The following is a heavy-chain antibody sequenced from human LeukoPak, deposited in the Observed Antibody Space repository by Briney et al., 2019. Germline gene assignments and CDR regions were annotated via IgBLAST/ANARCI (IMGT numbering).Heavy chain of an antibody. J-gene: IGHJ6*03. CDR2: ISSSSSYM. CDR1: GFTFNTYT. Sequence: GGSLRLSCAASGFTFNTYTMNWVRQAPGKGLEWVSCISSSSSYMYYADSVRGRFTISRDNAKNSLYLQMNSLRAEDTAVYYCAKVVGSSWPSTNYYYYYYMDVWGKGTTVTVSS. CDR3: AKVVGSSWPSTNYYYYYYMDV. D-gene: IGHD6-13*01. V-gene: IGHV3-21*01.